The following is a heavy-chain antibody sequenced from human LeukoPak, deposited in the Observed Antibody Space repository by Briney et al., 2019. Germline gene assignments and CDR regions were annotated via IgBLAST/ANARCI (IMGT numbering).Heavy chain of an antibody. CDR1: GFTFRSFA. CDR3: AKDRREVRSYYYYYYMDV. V-gene: IGHV3-23*01. Sequence: PGGSLRLSCAASGFTFRSFAMSWVRQAPGKGLEWVSAISDSGISTYFADSVKGRFTISRDNSKNTLYLQMNSLRAEDTAVYYCAKDRREVRSYYYYYYMDVWGKGTTVTISS. CDR2: ISDSGIST. J-gene: IGHJ6*03. D-gene: IGHD3-3*01.